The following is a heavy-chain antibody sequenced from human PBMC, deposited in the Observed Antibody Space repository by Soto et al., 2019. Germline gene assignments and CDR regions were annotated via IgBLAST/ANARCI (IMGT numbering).Heavy chain of an antibody. CDR3: AKPPTVTGI. J-gene: IGHJ4*02. CDR1: GFTFNSYG. Sequence: RRLSCAASGFTFNSYGMHWVRQAPGKGLEWVAVISYDGSNKYYADSVKGRFTISRDNSKNTLYLQMNSLRAEDTAVYYCAKPPTVTGIWGQGTLVTVSS. D-gene: IGHD4-4*01. CDR2: ISYDGSNK. V-gene: IGHV3-30*18.